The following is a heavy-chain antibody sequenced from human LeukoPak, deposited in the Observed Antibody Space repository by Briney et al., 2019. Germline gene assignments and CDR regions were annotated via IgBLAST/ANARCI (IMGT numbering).Heavy chain of an antibody. Sequence: SETLSLTCAAYGGSFSGYYWSWIRQPPGKGLEWIGEINHSGSTNYNPSLKSRVTISVDTSKNQFSLKLSSVTAADTAVYYCARGRNYVWGSYRFDYWGQGTLVTVSS. CDR2: INHSGST. V-gene: IGHV4-34*01. D-gene: IGHD3-16*02. J-gene: IGHJ4*02. CDR1: GGSFSGYY. CDR3: ARGRNYVWGSYRFDY.